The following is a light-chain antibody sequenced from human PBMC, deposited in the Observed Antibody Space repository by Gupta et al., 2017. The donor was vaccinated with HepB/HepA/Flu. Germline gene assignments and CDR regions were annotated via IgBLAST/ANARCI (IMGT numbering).Light chain of an antibody. J-gene: IGKJ4*01. V-gene: IGKV4-1*01. CDR3: QQYLASPLT. CDR1: QSVLNRSNNKNY. CDR2: WAS. Sequence: DIVMTQSPDSLAVSLGVRATINCKSSQSVLNRSNNKNYLSWYQQKPGQSPKLLIYWASIRESGVPDRSSGSGSGTDFTLTISILQAEDVAVYYCQQYLASPLTFGGGTKVEIK.